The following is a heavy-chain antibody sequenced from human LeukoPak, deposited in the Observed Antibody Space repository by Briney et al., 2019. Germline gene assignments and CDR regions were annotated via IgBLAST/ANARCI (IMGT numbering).Heavy chain of an antibody. J-gene: IGHJ4*02. V-gene: IGHV4-61*02. CDR2: IYTSGST. CDR3: ARWPVSSGSSEYYFDY. D-gene: IGHD1-26*01. CDR1: GGSISSGSYY. Sequence: PSETLSLTCTVSGGSISSGSYYWSWIRQPAGMGLEWIGRIYTSGSTNYNPSLKSRVTISVDTSKNQFSLKLSSVTAADTAVYYCARWPVSSGSSEYYFDYWGQGTLVTVSS.